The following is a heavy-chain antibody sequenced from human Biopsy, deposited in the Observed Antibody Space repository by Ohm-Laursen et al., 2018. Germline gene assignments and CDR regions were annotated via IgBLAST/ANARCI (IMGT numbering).Heavy chain of an antibody. Sequence: SVKVSCKASGYTSTSYDITWVRQASGRGPEWKGWLNPVSGNSNFGQKFRGRVTVTSDTSISTAYMELSGLTSDDTATYYCGRAVRNQLLTDPWGQGTLVTVTS. J-gene: IGHJ5*02. V-gene: IGHV1-8*01. CDR3: GRAVRNQLLTDP. CDR1: GYTSTSYD. D-gene: IGHD1-7*01. CDR2: LNPVSGNS.